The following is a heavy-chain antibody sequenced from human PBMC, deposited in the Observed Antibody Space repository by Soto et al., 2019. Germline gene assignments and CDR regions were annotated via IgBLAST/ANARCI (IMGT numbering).Heavy chain of an antibody. D-gene: IGHD3-9*01. V-gene: IGHV1-18*01. CDR3: GRAEGPYYDILTGYYCYYYGMDV. Sequence: ASVKVSCKASGYTFTSYGISWVRQAPGQGLEWMGWISAYNGNTNYAQKLQGRATMTTDTSTSTAYMELRSLRSDYTAVYYCGRAEGPYYDILTGYYCYYYGMDVWGQGTTVTVSS. J-gene: IGHJ6*02. CDR2: ISAYNGNT. CDR1: GYTFTSYG.